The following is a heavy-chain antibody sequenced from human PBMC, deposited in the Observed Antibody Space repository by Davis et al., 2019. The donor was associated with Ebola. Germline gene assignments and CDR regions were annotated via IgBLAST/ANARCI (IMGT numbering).Heavy chain of an antibody. CDR1: GGSVSSGSYY. V-gene: IGHV4-61*01. CDR3: ARGLTIFGVVILGWFDP. Sequence: SETLSLTCTVSGGSVSSGSYYWSWIRQPPGKGLEWIGYIYYSGSTYYNPSLKSRVTISVDTSKNQFSLKLSSVTAADTAVYYCARGLTIFGVVILGWFDPWGQGTLVTVSS. D-gene: IGHD3-3*01. J-gene: IGHJ5*02. CDR2: IYYSGST.